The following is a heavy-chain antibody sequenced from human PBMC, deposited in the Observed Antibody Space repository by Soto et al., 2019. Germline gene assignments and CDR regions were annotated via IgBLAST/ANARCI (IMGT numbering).Heavy chain of an antibody. V-gene: IGHV3-23*01. CDR2: VSGGAFST. Sequence: GGSLRLSCAASGFTFSTYAMNWVRQAPGKGLEWVSAVSGGAFSTYYADSVKGRFTISRDNSKNTLYLQMNSLRAEDTAVYYCAKDGFPVPEAYSYCGMDVWGQGTTVTVAS. J-gene: IGHJ6*02. CDR1: GFTFSTYA. CDR3: AKDGFPVPEAYSYCGMDV. D-gene: IGHD6-19*01.